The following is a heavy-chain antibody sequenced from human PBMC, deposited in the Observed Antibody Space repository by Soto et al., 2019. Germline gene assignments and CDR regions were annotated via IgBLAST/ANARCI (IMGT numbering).Heavy chain of an antibody. V-gene: IGHV6-1*01. J-gene: IGHJ5*02. CDR1: GDSVSSNSAA. CDR3: ARDSGYSSGRYRGGFDP. CDR2: TYYRPKWYN. Sequence: SQTLSLTCAISGDSVSSNSAAWNWIRQSPSRGLEWLGRTYYRPKWYNDYAVSVKSRITINPDTSKNQFSLQLNSVTPEDTAVYYCARDSGYSSGRYRGGFDPWGQGTLVTVSS. D-gene: IGHD6-19*01.